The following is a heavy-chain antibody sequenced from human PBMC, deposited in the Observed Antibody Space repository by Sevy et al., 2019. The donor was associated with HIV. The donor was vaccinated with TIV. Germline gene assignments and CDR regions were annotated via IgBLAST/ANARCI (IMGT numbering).Heavy chain of an antibody. CDR3: ASSHGDPSYYYGMDV. CDR2: MNPNSGNT. V-gene: IGHV1-8*01. CDR1: GYTFTSYD. J-gene: IGHJ6*02. Sequence: ASVKVSCKASGYTFTSYDINWVRQATGQGLEWMGWMNPNSGNTGYAQKFQGRVTMTRNTSISTAYMELSSLRSEDTAVYYCASSHGDPSYYYGMDVWGQGTTVTVSS. D-gene: IGHD7-27*01.